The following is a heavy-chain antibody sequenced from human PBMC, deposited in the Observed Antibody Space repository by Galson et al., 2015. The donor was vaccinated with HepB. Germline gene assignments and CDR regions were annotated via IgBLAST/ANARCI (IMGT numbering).Heavy chain of an antibody. CDR2: ISYDGSNK. D-gene: IGHD3-3*01. CDR3: ARTEEISYDFWSGYYPAPIDY. Sequence: SLRLSCAASGFTFSSYAMHWVRQAPGKGLEWVAVISYDGSNKYYADPVKGRFTISRDNSKNTLYLQMNSLRAEDTAVYYCARTEEISYDFWSGYYPAPIDYWGQGTLVTVSS. J-gene: IGHJ4*02. V-gene: IGHV3-30*04. CDR1: GFTFSSYA.